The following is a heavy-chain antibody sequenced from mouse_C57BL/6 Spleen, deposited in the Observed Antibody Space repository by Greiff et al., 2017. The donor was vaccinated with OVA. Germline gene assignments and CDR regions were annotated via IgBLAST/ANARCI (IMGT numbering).Heavy chain of an antibody. CDR3: ARGVPGAMDY. V-gene: IGHV1-80*01. D-gene: IGHD2-14*01. Sequence: VMLVESGAELVKPGASVKISCKASGYAFSSYWMNWVKQRPGKGLEWIGQIYPGDGDTNYNGKFKGKATLTADKSSSTAYMQLSSLTSEDSAVYFCARGVPGAMDYWGQGTSVTVSS. CDR2: IYPGDGDT. J-gene: IGHJ4*01. CDR1: GYAFSSYW.